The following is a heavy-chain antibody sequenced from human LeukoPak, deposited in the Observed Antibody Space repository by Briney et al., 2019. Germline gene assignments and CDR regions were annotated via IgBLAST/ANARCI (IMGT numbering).Heavy chain of an antibody. J-gene: IGHJ4*02. Sequence: SETLSLTCTVSGYPISSGYYWGWIRQPPGKGLEWIGSIYHSGSTYYNPSLKSRVTISVDTSKNQFSLKLSSVTAADTAVYYCARDEIYGDYDYWGQGTLVTVSS. D-gene: IGHD4-17*01. CDR1: GYPISSGYY. CDR3: ARDEIYGDYDY. V-gene: IGHV4-38-2*02. CDR2: IYHSGST.